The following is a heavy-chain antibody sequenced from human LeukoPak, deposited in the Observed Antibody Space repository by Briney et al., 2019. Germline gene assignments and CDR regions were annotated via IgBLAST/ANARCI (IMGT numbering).Heavy chain of an antibody. CDR3: ARGRPHGNDY. V-gene: IGHV3-74*01. D-gene: IGHD4-23*01. CDR1: GFTFSNYA. CDR2: IASDGSST. Sequence: GGSLRLSCAASGFTFSNYAMSWVRQAPGKGLVWVSRIASDGSSTTYADSVKGRFSISRDNAKNTLYLQMNSLRVEDTAVYYYARGRPHGNDYWGQGTLVTVSS. J-gene: IGHJ4*02.